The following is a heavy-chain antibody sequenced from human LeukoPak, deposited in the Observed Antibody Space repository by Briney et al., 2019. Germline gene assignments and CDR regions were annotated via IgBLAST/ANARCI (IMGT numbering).Heavy chain of an antibody. Sequence: GGSLRLSCAASGFTFSSYSMTWVRQAPVKGLEWVSSISSSSSYIYYADSVKGRFTISRDNAKNSLYLQMSSLRAEDTAVYYCPRAQRGPDYCGQGTLVAVSS. CDR1: GFTFSSYS. D-gene: IGHD3-10*01. V-gene: IGHV3-21*01. CDR2: ISSSSSYI. CDR3: PRAQRGPDY. J-gene: IGHJ4*02.